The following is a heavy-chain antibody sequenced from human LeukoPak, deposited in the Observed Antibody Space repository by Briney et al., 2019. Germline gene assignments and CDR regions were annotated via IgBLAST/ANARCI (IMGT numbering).Heavy chain of an antibody. CDR2: ISGSYGST. V-gene: IGHV3-23*01. Sequence: PGGSLRLSCAASGFTFSSYAMSWVRQAPGKGLEWVSAISGSYGSTYYADSVKGRFTISRDNSKNTPYLQMNSLRAEDTAVYYCASNYYDYVWGTYRQAYWGQGTLVTVSS. J-gene: IGHJ4*02. CDR1: GFTFSSYA. D-gene: IGHD3-16*02. CDR3: ASNYYDYVWGTYRQAY.